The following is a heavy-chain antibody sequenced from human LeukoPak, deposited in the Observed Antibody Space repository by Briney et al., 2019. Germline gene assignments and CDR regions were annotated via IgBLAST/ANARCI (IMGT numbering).Heavy chain of an antibody. D-gene: IGHD3-9*01. CDR3: ARALTGFIPGN. CDR1: GFTFTDFY. J-gene: IGHJ4*02. V-gene: IGHV3-11*01. CDR2: ISSSGTTI. Sequence: GKSLRLSCAASGFTFTDFYMSWIRQAPGKGLEWVSYISSSGTTIYYADSVMGRFTISRDNAKNSLYLQMNSLRAEDTAVYYCARALTGFIPGNWGQGTLVTVSS.